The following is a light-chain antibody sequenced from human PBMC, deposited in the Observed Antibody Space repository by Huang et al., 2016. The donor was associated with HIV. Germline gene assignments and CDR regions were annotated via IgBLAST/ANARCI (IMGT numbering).Light chain of an antibody. Sequence: DIQMTQSPSSLSASLGDKVTITRQASLDINNFLNWDQQKPGKAPKLLISDASDLETGVPSRFSGSRSGTDFTLTVSSLQAEDIGTYYCQQYDTFPLTFGQGTNVEI. CDR1: LDINNF. V-gene: IGKV1-33*01. CDR2: DAS. J-gene: IGKJ1*01. CDR3: QQYDTFPLT.